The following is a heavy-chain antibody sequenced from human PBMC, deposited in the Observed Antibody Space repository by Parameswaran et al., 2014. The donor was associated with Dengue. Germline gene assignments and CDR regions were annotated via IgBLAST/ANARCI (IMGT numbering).Heavy chain of an antibody. J-gene: IGHJ6*02. CDR2: MSATGSGGST. V-gene: IGHV3-23*01. CDR3: AKSENTNSWFYRYGMDV. D-gene: IGHD2/OR15-2a*01. Sequence: WIRQPPGKGLEWVSAMSATGSGGSTYYADSVKGRFTISRDNSQNTLFLEMRSLSAEDTAIYYCAKSENTNSWFYRYGMDVWGQGTTVTVSS.